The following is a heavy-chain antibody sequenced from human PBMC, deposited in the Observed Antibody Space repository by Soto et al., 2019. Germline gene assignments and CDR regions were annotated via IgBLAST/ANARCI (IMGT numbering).Heavy chain of an antibody. CDR3: ARRLTGTTGDWFDP. Sequence: QVQLVQSGAEVKKPGSSVKVSCKASGGTFSSYAISWVRQAPGQGLEWMGGIIPIFGTANYAQKFQGRVTITAHKSTSTAYMELSSLRSEDTAVYHCARRLTGTTGDWFDPSGQGTLVTVSS. D-gene: IGHD1-7*01. V-gene: IGHV1-69*06. J-gene: IGHJ5*02. CDR1: GGTFSSYA. CDR2: IIPIFGTA.